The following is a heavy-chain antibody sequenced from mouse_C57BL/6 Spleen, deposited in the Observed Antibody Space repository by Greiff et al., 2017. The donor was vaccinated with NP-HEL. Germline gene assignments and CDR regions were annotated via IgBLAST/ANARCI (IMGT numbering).Heavy chain of an antibody. CDR3: ALTGTGFAH. Sequence: QVQLQQPGAELVKPGASVKLSCKASGYTFTSYWMQWVKQRPGQGLEWIGEIDPSDSYTDYNQKFKGKATLTVDTSSSTAYMQLSSLTSEDSAVYYCALTGTGFAHWGQGTLVTVSA. CDR1: GYTFTSYW. D-gene: IGHD4-1*01. CDR2: IDPSDSYT. J-gene: IGHJ3*01. V-gene: IGHV1-50*01.